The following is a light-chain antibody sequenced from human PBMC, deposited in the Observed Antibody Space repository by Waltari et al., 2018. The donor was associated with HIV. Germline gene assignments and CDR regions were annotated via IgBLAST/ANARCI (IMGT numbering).Light chain of an antibody. Sequence: SYELTQPPSVSVSPGQTASITCSGDKVGDKYVSWYQQRPGQSPVLLIYQDTKRPSGIPERFSGSNSGNTATLTISGAQAMDESDYYCQASDTWTVFGGGTKLTVL. J-gene: IGLJ2*01. CDR1: KVGDKY. CDR3: QASDTWTV. V-gene: IGLV3-1*01. CDR2: QDT.